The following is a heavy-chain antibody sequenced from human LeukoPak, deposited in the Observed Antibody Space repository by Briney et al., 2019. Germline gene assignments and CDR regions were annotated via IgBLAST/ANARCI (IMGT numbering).Heavy chain of an antibody. D-gene: IGHD4-17*01. CDR1: GFTFSSYD. CDR2: IGTAGDT. Sequence: GGSLRLSCAASGFTFSSYDMHWVRQATGKGLEWVSAIGTAGDTYYPGSVKGRFTISRENAKNSLYLQMNSLRAGVTAVYYCARALSPSQQYGDYYFDYWGQGTLVTVSS. J-gene: IGHJ4*02. CDR3: ARALSPSQQYGDYYFDY. V-gene: IGHV3-13*01.